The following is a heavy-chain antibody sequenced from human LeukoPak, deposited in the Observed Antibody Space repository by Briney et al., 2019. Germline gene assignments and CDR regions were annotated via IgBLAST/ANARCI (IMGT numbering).Heavy chain of an antibody. Sequence: ASVKVSCKASGYTFTSYDINWVRQATGQGLEWMGWMNPNSGNTGYAQKLQGRVTMTTDTSTSTAYMELRSLRSDDTAVYYCAREASGSYYLNYYYYYMDVWGKGTTVTISS. CDR3: AREASGSYYLNYYYYYMDV. CDR1: GYTFTSYD. D-gene: IGHD3-10*01. J-gene: IGHJ6*03. V-gene: IGHV1-8*01. CDR2: MNPNSGNT.